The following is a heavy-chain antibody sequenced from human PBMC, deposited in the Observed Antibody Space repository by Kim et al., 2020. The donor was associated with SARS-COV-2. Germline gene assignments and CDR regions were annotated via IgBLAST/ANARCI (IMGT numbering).Heavy chain of an antibody. CDR3: ARAFRPAYFDL. J-gene: IGHJ2*01. CDR2: LYAGPGRT. Sequence: ASVKVSCKASGYTFTIYSLPFVRPSPVRGRVWLGWLYAGPGRTKYSQKFKGRVTITRDTSASTAYMELSSLRSEDTAVYYCARAFRPAYFDLWGRGTLVTVSS. D-gene: IGHD3-10*01. CDR1: GYTFTIYS. V-gene: IGHV1-3*01.